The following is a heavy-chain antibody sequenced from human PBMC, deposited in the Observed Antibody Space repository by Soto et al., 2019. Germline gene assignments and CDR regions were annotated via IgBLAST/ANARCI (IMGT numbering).Heavy chain of an antibody. D-gene: IGHD6-19*01. CDR1: GGTFSSYT. CDR3: AARTGIAVAGCDY. V-gene: IGHV1-69*02. Sequence: QVQLVQSGAEVKKPGSSVKVSCKASGGTFSSYTISWVRQAPGQGLEWMGRIIPILGIANYAQKFQGRVTITADKATGTAYRDLSSLRAEDPAVYYWAARTGIAVAGCDYWGQGTLVTVSS. CDR2: IIPILGIA. J-gene: IGHJ4*02.